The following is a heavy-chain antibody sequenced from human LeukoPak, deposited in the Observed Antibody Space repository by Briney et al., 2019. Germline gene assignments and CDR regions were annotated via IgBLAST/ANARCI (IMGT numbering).Heavy chain of an antibody. D-gene: IGHD1-1*01. CDR1: GFTFSSYG. CDR2: IRYDGSNK. CDR3: ARSPGWRWVNLDY. V-gene: IGHV3-30*02. J-gene: IGHJ4*02. Sequence: GGSLRLSCAASGFTFSSYGMHWVRQAPGKGLEWVAFIRYDGSNKYYADSVKGRFTISRDNSKNTLYLQMNSLRAEDTAVYYCARSPGWRWVNLDYWGQGTLVTVSS.